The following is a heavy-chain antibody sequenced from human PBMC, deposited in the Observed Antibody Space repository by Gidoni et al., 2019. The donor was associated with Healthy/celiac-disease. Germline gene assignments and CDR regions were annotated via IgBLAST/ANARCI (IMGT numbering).Heavy chain of an antibody. Sequence: QVQLQESGPGLVKPSQTLSLTCTASGGSISSGSYYWSWIRQPAGKGLEWIGRIYTSGSTNYNPSLKSRVTMSVDTSKNQFSLKLSSVTAADTAVYYCARVFGSGSYYDYWGQGTLVTVSS. J-gene: IGHJ4*02. D-gene: IGHD3-10*01. CDR3: ARVFGSGSYYDY. CDR2: IYTSGST. CDR1: GGSISSGSYY. V-gene: IGHV4-61*02.